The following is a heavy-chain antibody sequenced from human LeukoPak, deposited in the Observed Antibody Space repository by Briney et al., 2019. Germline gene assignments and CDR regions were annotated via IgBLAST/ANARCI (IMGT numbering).Heavy chain of an antibody. Sequence: GESLKISCKCSGYIFTNYWIGWVRQMPGKGLEWMGILYPGHSDTRYSPSFEGQVTISADTSVTTAYLQWSSLKASDTAMYYCARFTDYYDSTGGDSFDIWGPGTMVTVSS. CDR1: GYIFTNYW. CDR2: LYPGHSDT. V-gene: IGHV5-51*01. CDR3: ARFTDYYDSTGGDSFDI. J-gene: IGHJ3*02. D-gene: IGHD3-22*01.